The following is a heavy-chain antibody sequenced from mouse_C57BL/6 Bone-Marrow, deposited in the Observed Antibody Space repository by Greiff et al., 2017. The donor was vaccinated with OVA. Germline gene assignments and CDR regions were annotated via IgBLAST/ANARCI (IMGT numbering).Heavy chain of an antibody. Sequence: QVQLQQPGAELVRPGTSVKLSCKASGYTFTSYWMHWVKQRPGQGLEWIGVIDPSDSYTNYNQKFKGKATLTVDTSSSTAYMQLSRLTSEDSAVYYCARWRQDSSGLYYFDYWGQGTTLTVSS. CDR3: ARWRQDSSGLYYFDY. V-gene: IGHV1-59*01. CDR2: IDPSDSYT. J-gene: IGHJ2*01. D-gene: IGHD3-2*02. CDR1: GYTFTSYW.